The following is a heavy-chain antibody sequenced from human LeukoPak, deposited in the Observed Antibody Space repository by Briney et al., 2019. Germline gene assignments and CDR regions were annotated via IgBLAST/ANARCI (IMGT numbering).Heavy chain of an antibody. CDR3: ASGRETNDVFDY. D-gene: IGHD1-1*01. CDR2: IYHSGST. Sequence: SQTLSLACAVSGGSISSGGYSWSWIRQPPGKGLEWIGYIYHSGSTYYNPPLKSRVTISVDRSKNQFSLKLSSVTAADTAVYYCASGRETNDVFDYWGQGTLVTVSS. CDR1: GGSISSGGYS. J-gene: IGHJ4*02. V-gene: IGHV4-30-2*01.